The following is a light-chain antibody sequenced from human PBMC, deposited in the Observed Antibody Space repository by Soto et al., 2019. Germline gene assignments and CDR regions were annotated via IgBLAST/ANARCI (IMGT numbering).Light chain of an antibody. CDR3: HQSDRSPLT. Sequence: EIVLTQYPGTQSLSPGERASLSCRASQSVSSNYLAWYQQRPGQAPSLLIYGASSRATGIPDRFRGSGSATDFPLTISSPEPEDFPVYSCHQSDRSPLTFGQGTKPEIK. V-gene: IGKV3-20*01. J-gene: IGKJ2*01. CDR2: GAS. CDR1: QSVSSNY.